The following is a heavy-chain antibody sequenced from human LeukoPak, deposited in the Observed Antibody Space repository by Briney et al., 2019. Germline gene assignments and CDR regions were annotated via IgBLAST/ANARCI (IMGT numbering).Heavy chain of an antibody. D-gene: IGHD3-22*01. CDR3: TTVGSGYTLNY. Sequence: GGSLRLSCAASGFTFSNTWMNLVLQAPGKGLEWVGRIKSKTDGGTTDYAAPAKGRFTISRDDSKNTFYLQMNSLKTEDTAVYFCTTVGSGYTLNYWGQGTLVTVSS. CDR2: IKSKTDGGTT. J-gene: IGHJ4*02. CDR1: GFTFSNTW. V-gene: IGHV3-15*01.